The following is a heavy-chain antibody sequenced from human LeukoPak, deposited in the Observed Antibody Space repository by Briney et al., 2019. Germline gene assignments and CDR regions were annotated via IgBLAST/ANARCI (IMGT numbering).Heavy chain of an antibody. V-gene: IGHV3-30-3*01. CDR2: ISYDGSNK. D-gene: IGHD5-24*01. J-gene: IGHJ4*02. CDR3: ASSRWLQLPDY. CDR1: GFTFSSYA. Sequence: GGSLRLSCAASGFTFSSYAMHWVRQAPGKGLEWVAVISYDGSNKYYADSVKGRFTISRDNSKNTLYLQMNSLRAEDTAVYYCASSRWLQLPDYWGQGTLVTVSS.